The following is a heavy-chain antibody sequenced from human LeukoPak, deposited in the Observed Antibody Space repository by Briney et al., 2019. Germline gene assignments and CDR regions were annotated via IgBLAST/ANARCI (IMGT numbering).Heavy chain of an antibody. CDR2: ISGSDGST. J-gene: IGHJ3*02. D-gene: IGHD2-2*01. Sequence: GGSLRLSCEASGFTFSNYVMSWVRQAPGKGLEWVSAISGSDGSTWYADSVKGRFTVSRDNSKNTLYLQMNSLTAEDTAVYYCARVGVVPAAIPDGFDIWGQGTMVTVSS. V-gene: IGHV3-23*01. CDR3: ARVGVVPAAIPDGFDI. CDR1: GFTFSNYV.